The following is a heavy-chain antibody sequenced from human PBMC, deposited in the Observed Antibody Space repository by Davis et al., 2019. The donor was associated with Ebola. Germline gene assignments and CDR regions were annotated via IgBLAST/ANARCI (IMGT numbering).Heavy chain of an antibody. CDR1: GGSVSNYY. CDR3: ASNYYDSSGYLLYYYGMDV. D-gene: IGHD3-22*01. Sequence: MPSETLSLTCTVSGGSVSNYYWSWIRQPPGKGLEWIGYIYYRGSTNYDPSLKSRVTILVDTSKNQFSLKLSSVTAADTAVYYCASNYYDSSGYLLYYYGMDVWGQGTTVTVSS. J-gene: IGHJ6*02. V-gene: IGHV4-59*02. CDR2: IYYRGST.